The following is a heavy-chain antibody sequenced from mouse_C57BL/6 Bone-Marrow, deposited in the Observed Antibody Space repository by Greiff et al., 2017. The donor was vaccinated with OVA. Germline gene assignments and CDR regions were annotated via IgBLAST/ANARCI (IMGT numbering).Heavy chain of an antibody. Sequence: QVQLKESGPGLVQPSQSLSITCTVSGFSLTSYGVHWVRQSPGKGLEWLGVIWSGGSTDYNAAFISRLSISKDNSKSQVFFKMNSLQADDTAIYYCASPFYYDYDGFDYWGQGTTLTVSS. CDR1: GFSLTSYG. CDR2: IWSGGST. CDR3: ASPFYYDYDGFDY. D-gene: IGHD2-4*01. V-gene: IGHV2-2*01. J-gene: IGHJ2*01.